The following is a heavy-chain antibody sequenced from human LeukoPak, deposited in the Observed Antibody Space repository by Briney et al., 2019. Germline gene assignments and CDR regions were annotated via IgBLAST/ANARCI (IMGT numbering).Heavy chain of an antibody. V-gene: IGHV3-72*01. CDR1: GFTFSDHY. Sequence: GGSLRLSCAVPGFTFSDHYMEWVRQAPGKGLEWVGRIRKKGNSYTTEYAASVRGRFTISRDDSKNSVYLQMNSLKTEETAVYYCAREAAASTGRDYWGQGTLVTVSS. J-gene: IGHJ4*02. D-gene: IGHD6-13*01. CDR2: IRKKGNSYTT. CDR3: AREAAASTGRDY.